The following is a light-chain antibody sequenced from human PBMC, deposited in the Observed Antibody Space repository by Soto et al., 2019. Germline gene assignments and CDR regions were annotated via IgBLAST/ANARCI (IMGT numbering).Light chain of an antibody. Sequence: QSALAQPASVSGSPGQSITISCTGTSSDVGAYNSVSWYQQHPHRAPQVIIYKGTQRPSGVSNRFSGSTSGNAASLTISALQADDEAAYFCCSSSTESTSVFGTGTQVTVL. V-gene: IGLV2-23*01. CDR2: KGT. CDR3: CSSSTESTSV. CDR1: SSDVGAYNS. J-gene: IGLJ1*01.